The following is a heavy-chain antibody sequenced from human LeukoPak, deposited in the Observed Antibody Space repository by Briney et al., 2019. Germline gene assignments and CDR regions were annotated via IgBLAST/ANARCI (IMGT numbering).Heavy chain of an antibody. J-gene: IGHJ4*02. CDR3: AKVTGDYYDTSGAFDY. D-gene: IGHD3-22*01. V-gene: IGHV3-33*06. CDR1: GFIFSSYG. Sequence: GRSLRLSCAASGFIFSSYGMHWVRQAPGKGLEWVARIWHDGSNDDCADSVKGRFTISRDNSKNTLYLQMNSLRAEDTAIYYCAKVTGDYYDTSGAFDYWGQGTLVTVSS. CDR2: IWHDGSND.